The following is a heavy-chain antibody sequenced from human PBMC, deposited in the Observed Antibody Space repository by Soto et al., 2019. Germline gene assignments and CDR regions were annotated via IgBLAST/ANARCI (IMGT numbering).Heavy chain of an antibody. Sequence: GGSLRLSCAASGFTFSSYAMSWVRQAPGKGLEWVSTVSGSGGSTYYADSVKGRFTISRDNSKNTLYLQMNSLRAEDTAVYSSAKDLVYSYDSTARAFDFWGQGTLVTVSS. J-gene: IGHJ4*02. D-gene: IGHD5-18*01. CDR2: VSGSGGST. CDR1: GFTFSSYA. V-gene: IGHV3-23*01. CDR3: AKDLVYSYDSTARAFDF.